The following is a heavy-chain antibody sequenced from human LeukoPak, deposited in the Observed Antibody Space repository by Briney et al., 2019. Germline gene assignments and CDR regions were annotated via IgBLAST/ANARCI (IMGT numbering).Heavy chain of an antibody. D-gene: IGHD4-17*01. J-gene: IGHJ4*02. Sequence: GGSLRLSCAASGFTFSGYWMGWVRQAPGKGLERVANIKQDGSEKNYVDSVRGRFTISRDNAKNSLYLQMNSLRAEDTAVYYCAKTDGDYSALRGYFDYWGQGTLVTVSS. CDR3: AKTDGDYSALRGYFDY. V-gene: IGHV3-7*03. CDR2: IKQDGSEK. CDR1: GFTFSGYW.